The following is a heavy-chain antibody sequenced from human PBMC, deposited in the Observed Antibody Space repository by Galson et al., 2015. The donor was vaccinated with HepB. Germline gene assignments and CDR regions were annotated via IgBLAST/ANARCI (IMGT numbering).Heavy chain of an antibody. D-gene: IGHD6-25*01. J-gene: IGHJ2*01. CDR2: ISSSGSTI. Sequence: SLRLSCAASGFTFSDYYMSWIRQAPGKGLEWVSYISSSGSTIYYADSVKGRFTISRDNAKNSLYLQMNSLRAEDTAAYYCAREGAAAVWYFDLWGRGTLVTVSS. CDR3: AREGAAAVWYFDL. CDR1: GFTFSDYY. V-gene: IGHV3-11*01.